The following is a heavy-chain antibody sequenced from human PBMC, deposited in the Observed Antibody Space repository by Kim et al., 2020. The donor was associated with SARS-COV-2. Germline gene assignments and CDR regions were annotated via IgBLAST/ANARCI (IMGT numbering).Heavy chain of an antibody. CDR3: ARERDIAARPETPPRSKFDP. Sequence: ASVKVSCKASGYTFTGYYMHWVRQAPGQGLEWMGRINPNSGGTNYAQKFQGRVTMTRDTSISTAYMELSRLRSDDTAVYYCARERDIAARPETPPRSKFDPWGQGTLVTVSS. D-gene: IGHD6-6*01. CDR2: INPNSGGT. CDR1: GYTFTGYY. J-gene: IGHJ5*02. V-gene: IGHV1-2*06.